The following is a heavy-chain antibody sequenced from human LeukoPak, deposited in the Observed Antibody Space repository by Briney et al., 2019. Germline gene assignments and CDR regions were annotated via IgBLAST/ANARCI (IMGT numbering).Heavy chain of an antibody. CDR1: GFTFSSYS. Sequence: GGSLRLSCATSGFTFSSYSMNWVRQAPGKGLEWVSSISSSSSYIYYADSVKGRFTISRDNAKNSLYLQMNSLRAEDTALYYCARDEAWGPHIYTTIDYWGQGTLVTVSS. CDR3: ARDEAWGPHIYTTIDY. J-gene: IGHJ4*02. D-gene: IGHD1-1*01. V-gene: IGHV3-21*04. CDR2: ISSSSSYI.